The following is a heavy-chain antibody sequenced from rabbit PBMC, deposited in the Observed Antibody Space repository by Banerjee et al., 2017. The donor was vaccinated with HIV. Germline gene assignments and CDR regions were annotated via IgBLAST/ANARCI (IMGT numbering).Heavy chain of an antibody. CDR1: GFSFSNKYV. CDR3: VRDFPYSSSIGL. J-gene: IGHJ4*01. CDR2: INTSTGNT. Sequence: QEQLEESGGGLVQPEGSLTLTCTASGFSFSNKYVMCWVRQAPGKGLEWIACINTSTGNTVYASWAKGRFTISKTSSTTVTLQMTSLTAADTATYFCVRDFPYSSSIGLWGQGTLVTVS. V-gene: IGHV1S45*01. D-gene: IGHD1-1*01.